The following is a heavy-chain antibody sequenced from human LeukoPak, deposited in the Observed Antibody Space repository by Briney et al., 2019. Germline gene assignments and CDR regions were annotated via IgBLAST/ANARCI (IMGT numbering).Heavy chain of an antibody. CDR3: ARDTCSGGSCYWFDP. D-gene: IGHD2-15*01. CDR2: INPSGGST. J-gene: IGHJ5*02. CDR1: GGTFSSYA. V-gene: IGHV1-46*01. Sequence: ASVKVSCKASGGTFSSYAISWVRQAPGQGLEWMGIINPSGGSTSYAQKFQGRVTMTRDTSTSTVYMELSSLRSEDTAVYYCARDTCSGGSCYWFDPWGQGTLVTVSS.